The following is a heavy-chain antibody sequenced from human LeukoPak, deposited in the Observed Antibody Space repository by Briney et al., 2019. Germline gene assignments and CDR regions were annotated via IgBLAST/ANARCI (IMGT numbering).Heavy chain of an antibody. Sequence: PGGSLRLSCAAPGFTFDDFAMHWVGQAPGKGLEWVSRITWDGGSTYYADSVKGRFTISRDNSKNSLYLQMNSLRAEDTALYYCAKEEQLAGTGYYYYYYTDVWGKGTTVTVSS. V-gene: IGHV3-43D*03. CDR2: ITWDGGST. CDR1: GFTFDDFA. CDR3: AKEEQLAGTGYYYYYYTDV. J-gene: IGHJ6*03. D-gene: IGHD6-6*01.